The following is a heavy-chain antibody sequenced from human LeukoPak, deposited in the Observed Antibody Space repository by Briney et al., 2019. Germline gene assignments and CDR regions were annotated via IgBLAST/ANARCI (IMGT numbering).Heavy chain of an antibody. J-gene: IGHJ5*02. D-gene: IGHD5-18*01. V-gene: IGHV4-39*01. Sequence: PSETLSLTCTVSGGSISSSSYYWGWIRQPPGKGLEWIGSIYYSGSTYYNPSLKSRVTISVDTSKNQFSLKLSSVTAADTAVYYCARPQPSGGYSYGYESWFDPWGQGTLVTVSS. CDR2: IYYSGST. CDR3: ARPQPSGGYSYGYESWFDP. CDR1: GGSISSSSYY.